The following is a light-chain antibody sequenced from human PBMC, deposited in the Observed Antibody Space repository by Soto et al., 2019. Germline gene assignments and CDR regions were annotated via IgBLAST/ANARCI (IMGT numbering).Light chain of an antibody. J-gene: IGKJ4*01. V-gene: IGKV1-12*01. CDR1: QDIRNN. CDR2: AAS. Sequence: IQMTHSPSSLSASVGVVVTITCRASQDIRNNLAWYQQIPGKAPKLLISAASSLQSGVPSRFSGSWSGTDFSLTVSGLQPEDSATDYCQQAKSFPLTFGGGTKVEIK. CDR3: QQAKSFPLT.